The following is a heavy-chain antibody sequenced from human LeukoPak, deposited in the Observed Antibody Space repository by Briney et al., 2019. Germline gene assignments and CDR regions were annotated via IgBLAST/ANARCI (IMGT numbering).Heavy chain of an antibody. V-gene: IGHV3-23*01. Sequence: GGYQRLSCAASGYTFYNYAVTWVRQAPGKGLEWVSSISHDGASTHYADSVKGRFTISRGNSKNTVFLQMDSLRAEDTAVYFCAKYGSGQLWLLGWYFDFWGRGTLVSVSS. D-gene: IGHD3-16*01. CDR2: ISHDGAST. J-gene: IGHJ2*01. CDR3: AKYGSGQLWLLGWYFDF. CDR1: GYTFYNYA.